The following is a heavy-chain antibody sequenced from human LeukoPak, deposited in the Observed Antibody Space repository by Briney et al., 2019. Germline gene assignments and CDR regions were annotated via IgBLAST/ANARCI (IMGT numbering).Heavy chain of an antibody. CDR2: IYYSGST. D-gene: IGHD6-13*01. Sequence: SETLSLTCTVSGGSISSYYWSWIRQPPGKGLEWIGYIYYSGSTNYNPSLKSRVTISVDTSKNQFSLKLSSVTAADTAVYYCARIYSSSWYPSYYYGMDVWGQGTTVTVSS. CDR1: GGSISSYY. V-gene: IGHV4-59*12. J-gene: IGHJ6*02. CDR3: ARIYSSSWYPSYYYGMDV.